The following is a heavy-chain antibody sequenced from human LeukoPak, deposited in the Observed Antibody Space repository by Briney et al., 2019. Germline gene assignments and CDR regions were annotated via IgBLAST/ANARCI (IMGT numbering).Heavy chain of an antibody. D-gene: IGHD3-10*01. CDR3: AKGVSGYGSGRPLDY. Sequence: GGSLRLSCAASGFTFSSYAMSWVRQAPGKGLEWVSLISDSGTSTYYPDSVKGRFTISRDNSKNTVYLQMNSLRAEDTAVYYCAKGVSGYGSGRPLDYWGQGTLVTVSS. CDR1: GFTFSSYA. CDR2: ISDSGTST. V-gene: IGHV3-23*01. J-gene: IGHJ4*02.